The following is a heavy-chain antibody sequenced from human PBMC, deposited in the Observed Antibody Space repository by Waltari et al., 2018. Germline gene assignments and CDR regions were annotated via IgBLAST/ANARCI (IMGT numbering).Heavy chain of an antibody. D-gene: IGHD3-16*02. V-gene: IGHV1-69*12. CDR2: FIPLFGKA. J-gene: IGHJ3*02. Sequence: QVQLVQSGAAVKKPGSSVKVSCQASGDSFSSYTITWVRQAPGQGPEWMGGFIPLFGKANYAQKLQGRVPITADDATRTAHMELNSLRSDDTAVYYCAKEGSGDRSFDIWGQGTMVTVSS. CDR3: AKEGSGDRSFDI. CDR1: GDSFSSYT.